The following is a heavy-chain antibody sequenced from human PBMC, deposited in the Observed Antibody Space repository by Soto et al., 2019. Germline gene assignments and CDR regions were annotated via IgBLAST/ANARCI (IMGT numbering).Heavy chain of an antibody. Sequence: HVQLQESGPGLVNPSQTLSLTCTVSGGSINTVNYFWSWIRPSPDKGLEWIGHIYNGGTTYNNPSLTSRVTLSVDTSNNPFSLNLSSLSAAATAFYYCASGPCGDKFDYWGKGTLVTVSS. V-gene: IGHV4-30-4*01. CDR3: ASGPCGDKFDY. CDR1: GGSINTVNYF. D-gene: IGHD3-16*01. J-gene: IGHJ4*02. CDR2: IYNGGTT.